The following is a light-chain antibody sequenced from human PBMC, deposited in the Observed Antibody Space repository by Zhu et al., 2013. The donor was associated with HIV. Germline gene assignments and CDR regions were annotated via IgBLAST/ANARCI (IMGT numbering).Light chain of an antibody. V-gene: IGKV1-17*01. CDR3: LQSNSYPRT. CDR2: LAS. Sequence: DIQMTQSPSSLSASVGDRVTITCQASQDIRNHLGWYQQKPGKAPRRLIYLASTLQSGVPSRFSGSGSGTDFTLTISSLQPEDFATYYCLQSNSYPRTFGQGTRLEIK. CDR1: QDIRNH. J-gene: IGKJ2*02.